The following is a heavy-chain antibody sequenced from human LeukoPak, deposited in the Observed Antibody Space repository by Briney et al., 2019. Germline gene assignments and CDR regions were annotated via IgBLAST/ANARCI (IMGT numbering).Heavy chain of an antibody. J-gene: IGHJ4*02. CDR1: GFIFDDYA. D-gene: IGHD3-22*01. CDR2: ITWNSGSI. Sequence: GGSLRLSCAASGFIFDDYAMHWVRQAPGKGLEWVSRITWNSGSIYYADSVKGRFTISRDNSKNTLYLQMNSLRAEDTAVYYCAKDREVAAESSGLFDYWGQGTLVTVSS. V-gene: IGHV3-9*01. CDR3: AKDREVAAESSGLFDY.